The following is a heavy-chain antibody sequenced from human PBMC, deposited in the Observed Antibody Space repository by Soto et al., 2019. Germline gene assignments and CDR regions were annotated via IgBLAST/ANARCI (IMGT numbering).Heavy chain of an antibody. Sequence: QVQLQESGPGLVKPSGTLSLTCAVSGGSISSSNWWSWVRQPPGKGLEWIGEIYHSGSTNYNPSLKSRVTRSVDKSKNQFSLKLSSVTAADTAVYYCERVSGSYYYGMDVWGQGTTVTVSS. CDR3: ERVSGSYYYGMDV. V-gene: IGHV4-4*02. CDR1: GGSISSSNW. D-gene: IGHD1-26*01. CDR2: IYHSGST. J-gene: IGHJ6*02.